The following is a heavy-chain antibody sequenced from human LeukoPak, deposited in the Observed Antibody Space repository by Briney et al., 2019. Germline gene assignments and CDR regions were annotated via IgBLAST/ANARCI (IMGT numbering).Heavy chain of an antibody. CDR1: GGSISSSNW. CDR3: ASTRIVGTTPFDY. J-gene: IGHJ4*02. CDR2: IYHSGST. Sequence: SGTLSLTCAVSGGSISSSNWWSWVRQPPGKGLEWIGEIYHSGSTNYNPSLKSRVTISVDKSKNQFSLKLSSVTAADTAVYYCASTRIVGTTPFDYWGQGTLVTVSS. D-gene: IGHD1-26*01. V-gene: IGHV4-4*02.